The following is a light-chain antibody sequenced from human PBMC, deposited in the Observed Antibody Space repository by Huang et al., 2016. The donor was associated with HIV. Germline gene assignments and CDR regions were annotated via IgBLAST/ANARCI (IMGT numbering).Light chain of an antibody. CDR1: QSVLYSSNNKNF. CDR2: WAS. J-gene: IGKJ2*01. Sequence: DIVMTQSPDSLAVSLGERATINCKSSQSVLYSSNNKNFLAWYQQKPGQRPKLLIYWASPRQSGVPNRFSGSGSGTDFTLTISSLQAEDVAFYYCQQYYSIPRTFGQGTKLEI. V-gene: IGKV4-1*01. CDR3: QQYYSIPRT.